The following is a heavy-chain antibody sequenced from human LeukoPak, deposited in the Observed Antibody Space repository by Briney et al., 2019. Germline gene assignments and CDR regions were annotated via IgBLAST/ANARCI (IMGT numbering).Heavy chain of an antibody. CDR2: ISGSGGST. D-gene: IGHD4-23*01. CDR3: AKVSGNDDYGGNVLDY. CDR1: GFTFSSYA. Sequence: GGSLRLSCAASGFTFSSYAMSWVRQAPGKGLEWVSAISGSGGSTYYADSVKGRFTISRDNSKNTLYLQMNSLRAEDTAVYYCAKVSGNDDYGGNVLDYWGQGTLVTVSS. V-gene: IGHV3-23*01. J-gene: IGHJ4*02.